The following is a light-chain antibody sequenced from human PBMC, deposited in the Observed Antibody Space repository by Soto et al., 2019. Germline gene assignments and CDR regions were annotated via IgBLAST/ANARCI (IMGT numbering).Light chain of an antibody. CDR3: QQYGSSPKFT. Sequence: EIVLTQSPGTLSLSPGERATLSCRASQSVSSSYLAWYQQKPGQAPRLLIYGASSRATGIPDRFSGSGSGTDFTLTISRLEPDDFAVYCCQQYGSSPKFTFGHGNKVDIK. J-gene: IGKJ3*01. V-gene: IGKV3-20*01. CDR1: QSVSSSY. CDR2: GAS.